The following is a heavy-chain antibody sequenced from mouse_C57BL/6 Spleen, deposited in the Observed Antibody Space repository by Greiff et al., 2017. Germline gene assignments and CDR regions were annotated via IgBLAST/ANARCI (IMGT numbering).Heavy chain of an antibody. CDR3: ARTAYGSSPPWFAY. Sequence: VQRVESGAELAKPGASVKLSCKASGYTFTSYWMHWVKQRPGQGLEWIGYINPSSGYTKYNQKFKDKATLTADKSSSTAYMQLSSLTYEDSAVYYCARTAYGSSPPWFAYWGQGTLVTVSA. D-gene: IGHD1-1*01. CDR1: GYTFTSYW. J-gene: IGHJ3*01. CDR2: INPSSGYT. V-gene: IGHV1-7*01.